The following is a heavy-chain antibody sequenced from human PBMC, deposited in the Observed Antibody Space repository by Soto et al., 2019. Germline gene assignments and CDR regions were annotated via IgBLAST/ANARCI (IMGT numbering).Heavy chain of an antibody. D-gene: IGHD4-17*01. CDR1: GFTFSNYW. Sequence: GGSLRLSCAVSGFTFSNYWMHWVRQAPGKGLVWVSRISDDGSRTKYADSVKGRFTVSRDNAKNTLFLQMNSLRAEDTAVYYCARDIWGATVTSPNFDYCGQRSLVTVSS. V-gene: IGHV3-74*03. CDR2: ISDDGSRT. J-gene: IGHJ4*02. CDR3: ARDIWGATVTSPNFDY.